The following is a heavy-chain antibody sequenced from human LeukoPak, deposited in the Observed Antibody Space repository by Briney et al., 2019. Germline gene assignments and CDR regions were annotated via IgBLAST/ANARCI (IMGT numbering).Heavy chain of an antibody. V-gene: IGHV1-2*02. CDR3: ARDLLWFGELSGELDY. J-gene: IGHJ4*02. CDR2: INPNSGGT. D-gene: IGHD3-10*01. CDR1: GYTFTGYY. Sequence: ASVKVSCKASGYTFTGYYMHWVRQAPGQGLEWMGWINPNSGGTNYAQKFQGRVTMTRDTSISTAYMELSRLRSDDTAVYYCARDLLWFGELSGELDYWGQGTLVTVSS.